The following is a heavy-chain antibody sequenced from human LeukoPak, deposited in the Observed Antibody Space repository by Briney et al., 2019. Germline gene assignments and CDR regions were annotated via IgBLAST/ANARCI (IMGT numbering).Heavy chain of an antibody. Sequence: SETLSLTCTVSGGSISSYYWSWIRQPPGKGLEWIGHIYYSGSTNYNPSLKSRVTISVDTSKNQFSLKLSSVTAADTAVYYCARVGYCSSTSCLGAYYFDYWGQGTLVTVSS. V-gene: IGHV4-59*01. CDR3: ARVGYCSSTSCLGAYYFDY. J-gene: IGHJ4*02. CDR2: IYYSGST. D-gene: IGHD2-2*01. CDR1: GGSISSYY.